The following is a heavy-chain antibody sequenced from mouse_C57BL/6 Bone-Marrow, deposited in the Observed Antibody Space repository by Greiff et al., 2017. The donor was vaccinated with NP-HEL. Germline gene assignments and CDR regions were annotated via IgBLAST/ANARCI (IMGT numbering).Heavy chain of an antibody. V-gene: IGHV14-1*01. CDR2: IDPEDGDT. Sequence: VQLQQSGAELVRPGASVKLSCTASGFNIKDYYMHWVKQRPEQGLEWIGRIDPEDGDTEYAPKFQGKATMTADTSSNTAYLQLSSLTSEDTAVYYCTRHYYGSSRDAYWGQGTLVTVSA. CDR3: TRHYYGSSRDAY. D-gene: IGHD1-1*01. CDR1: GFNIKDYY. J-gene: IGHJ3*01.